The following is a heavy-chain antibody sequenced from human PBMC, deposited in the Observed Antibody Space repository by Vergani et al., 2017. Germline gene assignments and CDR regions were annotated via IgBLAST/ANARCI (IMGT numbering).Heavy chain of an antibody. CDR3: SRDRYYPGSGSYPYFYYYGLDV. V-gene: IGHV3-23*01. D-gene: IGHD3-10*01. CDR2: ISARYPST. J-gene: IGHJ6*04. Sequence: EVQLLQSGGGVIQPGGSVRLSCAASGFTFSACPMTWVRQAPGKGLEWVSAISARYPSTYYAGSVKGRFTISRDNAKSSLYLQMNSLRAEDTGVYYCSRDRYYPGSGSYPYFYYYGLDVWGEGTAVTVSS. CDR1: GFTFSACP.